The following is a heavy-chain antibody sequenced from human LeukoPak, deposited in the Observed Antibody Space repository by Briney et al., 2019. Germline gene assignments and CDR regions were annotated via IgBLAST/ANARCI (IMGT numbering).Heavy chain of an antibody. CDR2: IYYIGTT. Sequence: SETLSLTCTVSGGSISSYYWSWIRQPPGKGLEWIGYIYYIGTTNYNPSLKSRVTISVDTSKNQFSLRLTSVTAADTALYYCARVSHRMGAFDVWGQGTMVTVSS. CDR3: ARVSHRMGAFDV. D-gene: IGHD1-26*01. J-gene: IGHJ3*01. CDR1: GGSISSYY. V-gene: IGHV4-59*01.